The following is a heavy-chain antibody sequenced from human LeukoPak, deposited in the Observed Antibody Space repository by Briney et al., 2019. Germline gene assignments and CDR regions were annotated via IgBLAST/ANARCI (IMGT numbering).Heavy chain of an antibody. D-gene: IGHD3-22*01. V-gene: IGHV1-8*01. Sequence: ASVKVSCKASGYTFTTYDITRVRQATGQGLEWMGWMNPNSGDTAYAQKFQGRVAMTRDTSISTAYMELSSLRSEDMAVYYCARGLGDYYDTSGYYYAVPAHWGQGTLVTVSS. CDR2: MNPNSGDT. J-gene: IGHJ4*02. CDR3: ARGLGDYYDTSGYYYAVPAH. CDR1: GYTFTTYD.